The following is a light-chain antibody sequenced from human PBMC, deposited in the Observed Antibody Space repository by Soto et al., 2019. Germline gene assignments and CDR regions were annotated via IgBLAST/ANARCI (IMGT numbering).Light chain of an antibody. CDR3: TSYTSSSTLV. CDR1: SSDVGGYNY. Sequence: QSALTQPASVSGSPGQSITISCTGTSSDVGGYNYVSWYQQHPGKAPKLMICEVTNRPSGVSNRFSGSKSGNTASLTISGLQAGDEADYYCTSYTSSSTLVFGGGTKVTVL. J-gene: IGLJ2*01. CDR2: EVT. V-gene: IGLV2-14*01.